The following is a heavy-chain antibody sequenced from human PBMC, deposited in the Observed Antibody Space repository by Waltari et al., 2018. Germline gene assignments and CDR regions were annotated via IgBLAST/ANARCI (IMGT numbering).Heavy chain of an antibody. J-gene: IGHJ6*02. Sequence: QVQLVESGGGVVQPGRSLRLSCAASGFTFSSYAMHWVRQAPGKGLEWVAVISYDGSNKYYADSVKGRFTISRDNSKNTLYLQMNSLRAEDTAVYYCALVPAGDYYYGMDVWGQGTTVTVSS. V-gene: IGHV3-30-3*01. D-gene: IGHD3-10*01. CDR3: ALVPAGDYYYGMDV. CDR1: GFTFSSYA. CDR2: ISYDGSNK.